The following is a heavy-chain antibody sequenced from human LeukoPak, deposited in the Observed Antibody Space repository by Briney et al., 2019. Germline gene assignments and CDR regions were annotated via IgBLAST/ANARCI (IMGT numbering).Heavy chain of an antibody. CDR3: AREGADYYDSSGYYKYFQH. J-gene: IGHJ1*01. D-gene: IGHD3-22*01. CDR2: ISSSSSYI. CDR1: GFTFSSYS. V-gene: IGHV3-21*01. Sequence: GGSLRLSCAASGFTFSSYSMTWVRQAPGKGLEWVSSISSSSSYIYYADSVKGRFTISRDNAKNSLYLQMNSLRAEDTAVYYCAREGADYYDSSGYYKYFQHWGQGTLVTVSS.